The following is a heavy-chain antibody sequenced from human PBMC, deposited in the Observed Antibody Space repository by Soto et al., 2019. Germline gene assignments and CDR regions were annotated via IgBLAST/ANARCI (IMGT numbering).Heavy chain of an antibody. Sequence: PGGSLRLSCAASGFTFSSYGMHWVRQAPGKGLEWVAVIWYDGSNKYYADSVKGRFTISRDNSKNTLYLQMNSLRAEDTAVYYCARDRSGYDLYYFDYWGQGTLVTVSS. CDR2: IWYDGSNK. J-gene: IGHJ4*02. CDR3: ARDRSGYDLYYFDY. CDR1: GFTFSSYG. D-gene: IGHD5-12*01. V-gene: IGHV3-33*01.